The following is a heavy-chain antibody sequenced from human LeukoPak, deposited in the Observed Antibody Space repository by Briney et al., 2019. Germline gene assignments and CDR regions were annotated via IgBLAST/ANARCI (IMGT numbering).Heavy chain of an antibody. D-gene: IGHD2-8*02. V-gene: IGHV4-39*07. CDR3: ARAGELSWYYFDY. CDR2: IFYSGST. J-gene: IGHJ4*02. CDR1: GGSISTSNYY. Sequence: SETLSLTCTVSGGSISTSNYYWGWIRQPPGKGLEWIGNIFYSGSTYYSPSLKSRVTISLDTSRNQFSLKLNSVTPEDTAVYYCARAGELSWYYFDYWGQGTLVTVSS.